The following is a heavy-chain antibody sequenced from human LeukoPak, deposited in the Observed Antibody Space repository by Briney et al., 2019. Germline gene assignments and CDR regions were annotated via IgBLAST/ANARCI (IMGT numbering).Heavy chain of an antibody. CDR1: GGSFSGYY. J-gene: IGHJ4*02. V-gene: IGHV4-34*01. D-gene: IGHD2-15*01. Sequence: SETLSLTCAVYGGSFSGYYWSWIRQPPGKGLEWIGEINHSGSTNYNPSLKSRVTISVDTSKNQFSLKLSPVTAADTAVYYCARVGCSGGSCYSGFDYWGQGTLVTVSS. CDR2: INHSGST. CDR3: ARVGCSGGSCYSGFDY.